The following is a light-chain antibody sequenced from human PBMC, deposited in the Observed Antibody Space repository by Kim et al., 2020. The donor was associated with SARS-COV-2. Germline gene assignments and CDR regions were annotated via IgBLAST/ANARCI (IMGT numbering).Light chain of an antibody. V-gene: IGLV3-19*01. J-gene: IGLJ2*01. CDR3: NSRNSSVNLLV. Sequence: WGQAVSISCQGDIRRNYAACWYQKNPGQAPVLIFYAKNSRPSGIQDRSAGSSSENTASSTTTGAQAEEEADYCCNSRNSSVNLLVFGGGTKLTVL. CDR1: IRRNYA. CDR2: AKN.